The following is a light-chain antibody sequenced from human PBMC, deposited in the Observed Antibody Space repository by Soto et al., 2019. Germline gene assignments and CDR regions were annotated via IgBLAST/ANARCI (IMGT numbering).Light chain of an antibody. Sequence: EVVLTQSPGTLSLSPGERATLSCRASQSVSNNYLAWYQQTPGQAPRLLIFGSSDRATGLPDRFSGSGSGTDFPLTISRLEPEDFAVYYCQQNGSSPPYTFGQGTKLEIK. CDR3: QQNGSSPPYT. V-gene: IGKV3-20*01. J-gene: IGKJ2*01. CDR2: GSS. CDR1: QSVSNNY.